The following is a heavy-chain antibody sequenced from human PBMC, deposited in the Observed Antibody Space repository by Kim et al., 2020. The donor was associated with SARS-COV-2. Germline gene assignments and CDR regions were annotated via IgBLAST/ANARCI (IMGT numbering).Heavy chain of an antibody. CDR2: ISNDGGVT. CDR3: ARGIFRDGFDV. Sequence: GGSLRLSCAASGFRSSNYYVNWVRQRPGKGLEWVSRISNDGGVTHYADSVRGRFTMSRDSVENTVYLQMNSLSAEDTAVYFCARGIFRDGFDVWGQGTTVSVSS. D-gene: IGHD2-15*01. CDR1: GFRSSNYY. J-gene: IGHJ6*02. V-gene: IGHV3-74*01.